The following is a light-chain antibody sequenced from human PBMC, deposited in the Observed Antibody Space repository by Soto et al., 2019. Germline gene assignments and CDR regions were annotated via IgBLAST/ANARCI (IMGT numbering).Light chain of an antibody. J-gene: IGKJ1*01. Sequence: DIQMTQSPSTLSASVGDRVTITCRASQSISSWLAWYQQKPGQAPRLLIYKASTLETGVPSRFGGTGSGTEFTLTIRSLQPDDCATYYFQHYSVDSRTFGQGTQVEVK. CDR1: QSISSW. V-gene: IGKV1-5*03. CDR3: QHYSVDSRT. CDR2: KAS.